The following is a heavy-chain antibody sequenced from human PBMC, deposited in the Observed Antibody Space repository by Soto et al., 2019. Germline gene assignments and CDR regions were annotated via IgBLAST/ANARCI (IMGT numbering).Heavy chain of an antibody. J-gene: IGHJ4*02. D-gene: IGHD2-15*01. V-gene: IGHV1-46*01. CDR1: GYSFTRYY. CDR2: IDPSSDTT. Sequence: ASVKVSCKASGYSFTRYYLHWVRQAPGQGLEWMGVIDPSSDTTTYAQHFQGRFTVAADTSTSTFYMELSNLRSEDTAMYYCVRFSGGKTAIHFDSWGKGNLVTVSS. CDR3: VRFSGGKTAIHFDS.